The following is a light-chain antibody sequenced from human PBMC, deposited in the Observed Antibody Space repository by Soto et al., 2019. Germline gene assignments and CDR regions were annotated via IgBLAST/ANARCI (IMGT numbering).Light chain of an antibody. CDR3: SSYTTSSTRV. V-gene: IGLV2-14*01. CDR1: SSDVGIYNY. Sequence: QSALTQPASVSGSPGQSIAISCTGSSSDVGIYNYVSWYQQHPGKVPKLIIYEVTNRPSGVSNRFSGSKSGNTASLTISGLQAEDEADYYGSSYTTSSTRVFGTGTKVTVL. CDR2: EVT. J-gene: IGLJ1*01.